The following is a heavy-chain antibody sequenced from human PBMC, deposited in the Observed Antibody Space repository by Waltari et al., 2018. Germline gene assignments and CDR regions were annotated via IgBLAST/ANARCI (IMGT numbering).Heavy chain of an antibody. D-gene: IGHD6-19*01. CDR3: AKDISSSGWYYFDY. J-gene: IGHJ4*02. V-gene: IGHV3-43D*03. CDR1: GFTFGDYA. Sequence: EVQLVESGGVVVQPGGSLRLSCAASGFTFGDYAMHWVRQAPGKGLEWVSLISWDGGSTYYADSVKGRFTISRDNSKNSLYLQMNSLRAEDTALYYCAKDISSSGWYYFDYWGQGTLVTVSS. CDR2: ISWDGGST.